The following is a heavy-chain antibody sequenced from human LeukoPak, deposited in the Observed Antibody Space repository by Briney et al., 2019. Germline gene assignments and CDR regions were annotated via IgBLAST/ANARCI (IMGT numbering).Heavy chain of an antibody. CDR2: INAGTGNT. CDR3: AREGGAWIL. D-gene: IGHD5-12*01. CDR1: GYTFTSYA. J-gene: IGHJ4*02. V-gene: IGHV1-3*01. Sequence: ASVKVSCKASGYTFTSYAIHWVRQAPGQSLEWMGWINAGTGNTKYSQKFQGRVTISSDTSASTAYMELTSLRSEDTAVYYCAREGGAWILWGQGTLVTVSS.